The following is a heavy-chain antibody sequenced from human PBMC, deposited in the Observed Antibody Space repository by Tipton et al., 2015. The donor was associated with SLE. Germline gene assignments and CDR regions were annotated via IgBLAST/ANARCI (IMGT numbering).Heavy chain of an antibody. D-gene: IGHD1-26*01. Sequence: TLSLTCTVSRGSINNKFYYWGWIRQSPVKGLETIASIHSSGSAYYSPSLKRRVTISVDTSKNKFSMKLSSVTAADTAVYYCARQALMGWEAFDIWGQGAVVTVSA. CDR2: IHSSGSA. J-gene: IGHJ3*02. CDR3: ARQALMGWEAFDI. V-gene: IGHV4-39*01. CDR1: RGSINNKFYY.